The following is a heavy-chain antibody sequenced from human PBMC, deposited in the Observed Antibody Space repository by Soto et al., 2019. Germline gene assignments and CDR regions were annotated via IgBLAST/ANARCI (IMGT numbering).Heavy chain of an antibody. CDR1: GGSISSGGYS. CDR2: IYHSGST. CDR3: ARGRGPACVLVPMDAFDI. V-gene: IGHV4-30-2*01. J-gene: IGHJ3*02. D-gene: IGHD2-2*01. Sequence: PSETLSLTCAVSGGSISSGGYSWSWIRQPPGKGLEWIGYIYHSGSTYYNPSLKSRVTISVDRSKNQFSLKLSSVTAADTAVYYCARGRGPACVLVPMDAFDIWGQGTMVTVSS.